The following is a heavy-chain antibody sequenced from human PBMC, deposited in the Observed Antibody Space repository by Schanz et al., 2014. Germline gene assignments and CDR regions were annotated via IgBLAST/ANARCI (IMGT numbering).Heavy chain of an antibody. D-gene: IGHD1-26*01. J-gene: IGHJ6*02. CDR1: GGTFSTYA. V-gene: IGHV1-69*04. Sequence: QVQLVQSGAEVKKPGSSVKVSCKASGGTFSTYAISWVRQAPGQGLEWMGRIIPIVGRANYAQKFQGRVTLIADRSTSTAYMELSSLRSDDTAIYYCARGREKWEPTSGMDVWGQGTMVSVSS. CDR2: IIPIVGRA. CDR3: ARGREKWEPTSGMDV.